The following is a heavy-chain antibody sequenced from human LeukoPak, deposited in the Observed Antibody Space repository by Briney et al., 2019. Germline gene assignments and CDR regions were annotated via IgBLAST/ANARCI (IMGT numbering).Heavy chain of an antibody. V-gene: IGHV4-4*07. J-gene: IGHJ4*02. CDR1: GGSISNYF. CDR2: IYTSGST. Sequence: SETLSLTCTLSGGSISNYFWNWIRQPVGKGLEWIGRIYTSGSTNYNPSLESRVTMSIDTSKNQFSLKVISVTAADAAVYYCARAGDGSGSYDNADYDFWGQGILVTVSS. CDR3: ARAGDGSGSYDNADYDF. D-gene: IGHD3-10*01.